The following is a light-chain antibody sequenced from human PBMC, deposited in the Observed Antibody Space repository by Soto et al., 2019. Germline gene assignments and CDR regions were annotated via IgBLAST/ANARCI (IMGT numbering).Light chain of an antibody. CDR1: QSVSTY. CDR2: DAS. J-gene: IGKJ1*01. V-gene: IGKV3-11*01. CDR3: QQRSNWPPWT. Sequence: EIVLTQSPATLSLSPGERVTLFCRASQSVSTYLAWYQQKPGQAPRLLIYDASNRATGIPARFSGSGSGTDFTLTISSLEPEDFAVYYCQQRSNWPPWTFGQGTKVDIK.